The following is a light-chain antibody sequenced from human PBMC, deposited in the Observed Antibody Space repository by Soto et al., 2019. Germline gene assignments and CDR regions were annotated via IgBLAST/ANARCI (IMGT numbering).Light chain of an antibody. CDR3: QTWGTGIQV. CDR2: LNSDGSH. J-gene: IGLJ1*01. V-gene: IGLV4-69*01. Sequence: QPVLTQSPSASASLGASVKHTCTLSSGHSSYAIAWHQQQPEKGPRYLMKLNSDGSHSKGDGIPDRFSGSSSGAERYLTISSLQSEDEADYYCQTWGTGIQVFGTGTKLTVL. CDR1: SGHSSYA.